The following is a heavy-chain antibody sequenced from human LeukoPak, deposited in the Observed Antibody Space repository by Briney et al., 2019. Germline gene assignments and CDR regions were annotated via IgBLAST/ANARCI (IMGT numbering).Heavy chain of an antibody. V-gene: IGHV1-18*01. CDR3: ARGENQLPPYYYYYGMDV. CDR2: ISAYNGNT. CDR1: GYTFTSYG. D-gene: IGHD2-2*01. Sequence: ASVKVSCKASGYTFTSYGISWVRQAPGQGLEWMGWISAYNGNTNYAQKLQGRVTMTTDTSTSTAYMELRSLRSDDTAVYYCARGENQLPPYYYYYGMDVWGQGTTVTVSS. J-gene: IGHJ6*02.